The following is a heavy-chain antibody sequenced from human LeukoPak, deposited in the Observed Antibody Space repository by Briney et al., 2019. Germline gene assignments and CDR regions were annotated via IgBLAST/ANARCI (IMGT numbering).Heavy chain of an antibody. CDR3: ARVGALYSSSSPIDS. V-gene: IGHV3-21*01. Sequence: PGGSLRLSCAASGFTFSSYSMNWVRQAPGKGLEWVSSISSSSSYIYYADSVKGRFTISRDNAKNSLYLQMNSLRAEDTAVYYCARVGALYSSSSPIDSLGQGTLVTVST. CDR2: ISSSSSYI. J-gene: IGHJ4*02. CDR1: GFTFSSYS. D-gene: IGHD6-6*01.